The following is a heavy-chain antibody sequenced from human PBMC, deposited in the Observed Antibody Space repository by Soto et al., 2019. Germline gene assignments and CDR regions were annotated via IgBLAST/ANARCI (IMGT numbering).Heavy chain of an antibody. D-gene: IGHD3-16*01. CDR2: ISSSGSTI. V-gene: IGHV3-48*03. J-gene: IGHJ6*02. Sequence: EVQLVESGGGLVQPGRSLRLSCAASGFTFSSYEMNWVRQAPGKGLEWVSYISSSGSTIYYADSVKGRFTISRDNAKNSLYLQMNSLRAEDTAVYYCASWGSNYYYYGMDVWGQGTTVTVSS. CDR3: ASWGSNYYYYGMDV. CDR1: GFTFSSYE.